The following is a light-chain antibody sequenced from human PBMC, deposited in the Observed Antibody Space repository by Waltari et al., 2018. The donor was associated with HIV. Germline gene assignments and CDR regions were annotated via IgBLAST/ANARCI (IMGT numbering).Light chain of an antibody. CDR3: VSYAGSYPVYV. V-gene: IGLV2-11*01. Sequence: QSVLTPPRSVSGSPGQSVTISFTGTSSAGGGYNYVSWYQQHPGKAHKLMIYDVSKRPSGVPDRFSGSKSGNTAALTISGLQAEDEGDYCCVSYAGSYPVYVFGTGTKVTVL. J-gene: IGLJ1*01. CDR1: SSAGGGYNY. CDR2: DVS.